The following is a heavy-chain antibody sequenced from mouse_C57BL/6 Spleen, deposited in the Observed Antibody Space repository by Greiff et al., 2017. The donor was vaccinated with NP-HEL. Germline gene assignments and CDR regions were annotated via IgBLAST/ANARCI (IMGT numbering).Heavy chain of an antibody. CDR1: GFTFSSYG. J-gene: IGHJ2*01. Sequence: EVKVVDSGGDLVKPGGSLKLSCAASGFTFSSYGMSWVRQTPDKRLEWVATISSGGSYTYYPASVKGRSTIARNNAKNTLYLRMSSLRSEDTAMYYGARQHDSDYGGLDYWGQGTTLTVSS. CDR2: ISSGGSYT. D-gene: IGHD2-5*01. CDR3: ARQHDSDYGGLDY. V-gene: IGHV5-6*01.